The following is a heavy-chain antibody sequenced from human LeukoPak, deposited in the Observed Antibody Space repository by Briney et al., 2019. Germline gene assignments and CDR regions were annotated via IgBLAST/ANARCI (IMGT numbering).Heavy chain of an antibody. CDR2: ISAYNGNT. D-gene: IGHD3-22*01. V-gene: IGHV1-18*01. CDR3: ARTTMIVVDTKLSYDY. CDR1: GYTFTSYD. J-gene: IGHJ4*02. Sequence: ASVKVSCKASGYTFTSYDINWVRQAPGQGLEWMGWISAYNGNTNYAQKLQGRVTMTTDTSTSTAYMELRSLRSDDTAVYYCARTTMIVVDTKLSYDYWGQGTLVTVSS.